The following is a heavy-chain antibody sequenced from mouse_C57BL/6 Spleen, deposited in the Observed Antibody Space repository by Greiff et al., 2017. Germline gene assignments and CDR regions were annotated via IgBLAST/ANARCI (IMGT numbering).Heavy chain of an antibody. CDR1: GYTFTDYE. D-gene: IGHD1-1*01. CDR2: IDPETGGT. CDR3: TRPLLLRLYYFDY. J-gene: IGHJ2*01. V-gene: IGHV1-15*01. Sequence: LVESGAELVRPGASVTLSCKASGYTFTDYEMHWVKQTPVHGLEWIGAIDPETGGTAYNQKFKGKAILTADKSSSTAYMELRSLTSEDSAVYYCTRPLLLRLYYFDYWGQGTTLTVSS.